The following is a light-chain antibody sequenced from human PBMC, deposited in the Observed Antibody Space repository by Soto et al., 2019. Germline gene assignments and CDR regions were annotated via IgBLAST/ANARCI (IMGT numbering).Light chain of an antibody. V-gene: IGLV2-14*03. CDR1: SNDVGRYNY. J-gene: IGLJ2*01. Sequence: QSVLTQPASVSGSPGESITISCSGTSNDVGRYNYVSWYQQHPGKVPKLLIYEVTQRPSGISKRLSGSKSGNTASLTISGLQAEDEADSFCASYTRNITVAFGGGTQLTVL. CDR2: EVT. CDR3: ASYTRNITVA.